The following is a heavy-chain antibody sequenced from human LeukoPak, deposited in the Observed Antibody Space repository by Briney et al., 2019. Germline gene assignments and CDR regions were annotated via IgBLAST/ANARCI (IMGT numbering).Heavy chain of an antibody. CDR2: ISSSSSYI. Sequence: GGSLRLSCAASGFTFSSYSMSWVRQAPGKGLEWVSSISSSSSYIYYADSVKGRFTISRDNAKNSLYLQMNSLRAEDTAVYYCARSLGYSGYDPNFYYYGMDVWGQGTTVTVSS. CDR1: GFTFSSYS. CDR3: ARSLGYSGYDPNFYYYGMDV. D-gene: IGHD5-12*01. V-gene: IGHV3-21*01. J-gene: IGHJ6*02.